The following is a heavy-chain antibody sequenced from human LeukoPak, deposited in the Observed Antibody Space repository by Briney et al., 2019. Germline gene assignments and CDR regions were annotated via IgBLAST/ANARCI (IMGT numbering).Heavy chain of an antibody. Sequence: ASVKVSCKASGYTFTSYAMHWVRQAPGQRLEWVGWINAGNGNTKYSQKFQGRVTITRDTSASTAYMELSSLRSEDTAVYYCARGWIFGVVISAFDIWGQGTMVTVSS. J-gene: IGHJ3*02. CDR1: GYTFTSYA. CDR2: INAGNGNT. CDR3: ARGWIFGVVISAFDI. V-gene: IGHV1-3*01. D-gene: IGHD3-3*01.